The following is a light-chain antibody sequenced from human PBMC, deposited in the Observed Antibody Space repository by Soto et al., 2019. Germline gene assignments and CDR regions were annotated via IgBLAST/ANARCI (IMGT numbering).Light chain of an antibody. CDR1: SSDVGGYNY. CDR3: SSYTSSSTHVV. Sequence: QSALTQPASVSGSPGQSITISCTGTSSDVGGYNYVSWYQQHPGKAPKLMIYEVSNRPSGVSKRVSGSKSGNTASLTISGLQAEDEADNYCSSYTSSSTHVVFGGGTTLTVL. CDR2: EVS. J-gene: IGLJ2*01. V-gene: IGLV2-14*01.